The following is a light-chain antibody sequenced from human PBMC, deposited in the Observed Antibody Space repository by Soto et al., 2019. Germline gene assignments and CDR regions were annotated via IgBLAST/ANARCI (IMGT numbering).Light chain of an antibody. CDR3: AAWDSSVSGRV. J-gene: IGLJ3*02. CDR1: SYNIGRNY. CDR2: DDN. V-gene: IGLV1-47*02. Sequence: QSVLTQPPSASGTPGQRVTISCSGSSYNIGRNYVYWYQQLPGTAPKLLVFDDNQRPSGVPDRFSDSKSGTSASLTISGLRSEDEADYYCAAWDSSVSGRVFGGGTKLTVL.